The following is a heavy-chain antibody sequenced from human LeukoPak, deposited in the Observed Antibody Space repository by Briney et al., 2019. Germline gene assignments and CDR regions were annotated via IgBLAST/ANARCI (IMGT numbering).Heavy chain of an antibody. Sequence: GGSLRLSCAASGFTFSSYSMNWVRQAPGKGLEWVSSIISSSSYIYYADSVKGRFTISRDNAKNSLDLQMNSLRAEDTAVYYCARDQSMGSVITFGGVIAFWGQGALVTVSS. CDR3: ARDQSMGSVITFGGVIAF. J-gene: IGHJ4*02. CDR2: IISSSSYI. CDR1: GFTFSSYS. D-gene: IGHD3-16*02. V-gene: IGHV3-21*01.